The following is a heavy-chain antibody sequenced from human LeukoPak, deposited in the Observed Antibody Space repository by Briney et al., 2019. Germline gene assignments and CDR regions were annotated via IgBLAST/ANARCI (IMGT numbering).Heavy chain of an antibody. J-gene: IGHJ6*03. D-gene: IGHD2-2*01. CDR3: ARDLVVPAAMSYYYYYYMDV. Sequence: GGSLRLSCAASGLTFTRYSMNWVRQAPGKGLEWVSYITTSSQVYYADSVKGRFSISRDNAKNSLYLQMDSLRAEDTAVYYCARDLVVPAAMSYYYYYYMDVWGKGTTVTVSS. CDR2: ITTSSQV. V-gene: IGHV3-21*01. CDR1: GLTFTRYS.